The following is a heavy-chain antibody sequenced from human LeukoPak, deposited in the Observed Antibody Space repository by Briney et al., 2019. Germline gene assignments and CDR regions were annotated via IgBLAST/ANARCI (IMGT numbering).Heavy chain of an antibody. CDR1: GFTFSSYG. CDR2: IWYGGSNK. Sequence: PGGSLRLSCAASGFTFSSYGMHWVRQAPGKGLEWVAVIWYGGSNKYYADSVKGRFTISRDNSKNTLYLQMNSLRAEDTAVYYCARDRDCSGGSCYHTYGMDVWGQGTTVTVSS. CDR3: ARDRDCSGGSCYHTYGMDV. V-gene: IGHV3-33*01. D-gene: IGHD2-15*01. J-gene: IGHJ6*02.